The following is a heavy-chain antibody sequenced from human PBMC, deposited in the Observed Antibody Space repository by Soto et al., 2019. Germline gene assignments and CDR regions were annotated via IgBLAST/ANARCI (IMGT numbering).Heavy chain of an antibody. CDR2: ISYDGSNK. D-gene: IGHD3-3*01. CDR3: AKGGDFWSGYYFDY. V-gene: IGHV3-30*18. CDR1: GFTFSSYG. J-gene: IGHJ4*02. Sequence: PGGSLRLSCAASGFTFSSYGMHWVRQAPGKGLEWVAVISYDGSNKYYADSVKGRFTISRDNSKNTLYLQMNSLRAEDTAVYYCAKGGDFWSGYYFDYWGQATLVTVSS.